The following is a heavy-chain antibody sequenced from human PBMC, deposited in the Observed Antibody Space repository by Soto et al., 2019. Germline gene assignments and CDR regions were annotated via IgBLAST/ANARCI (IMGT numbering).Heavy chain of an antibody. CDR3: AKDLIVATTPYYYYGMDV. CDR2: ISYDGSNK. CDR1: GFTFSSYG. D-gene: IGHD5-12*01. J-gene: IGHJ6*02. V-gene: IGHV3-30*18. Sequence: GGSLRLSCAASGFTFSSYGMHWFRQAPGKGLEWVAVISYDGSNKYYADSVKGRFTISRDNSKNTLYLQMNSLRAEDTAVYYCAKDLIVATTPYYYYGMDVWGQGTTVTVSS.